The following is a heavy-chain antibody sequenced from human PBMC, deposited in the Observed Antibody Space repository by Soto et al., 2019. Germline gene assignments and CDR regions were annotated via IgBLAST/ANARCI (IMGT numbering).Heavy chain of an antibody. CDR1: GGSFSGYY. CDR2: INHSGST. CDR3: ARGRIRRGQGCMDV. Sequence: QVQLQQWGAGLLKPSETLSLTCAVYGGSFSGYYWSWIRQPPGKELEWIGEINHSGSTNYNPSLKSRVTISVDTSKNQFSLKLSSVTAADTAVYYCARGRIRRGQGCMDVWGQGTTVTVSS. D-gene: IGHD3-3*02. V-gene: IGHV4-34*01. J-gene: IGHJ6*02.